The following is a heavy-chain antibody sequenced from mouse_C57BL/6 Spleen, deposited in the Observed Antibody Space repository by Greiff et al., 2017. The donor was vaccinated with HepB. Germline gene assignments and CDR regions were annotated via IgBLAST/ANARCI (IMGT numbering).Heavy chain of an antibody. CDR3: AREGSYYSNYVRYFDV. V-gene: IGHV5-17*01. CDR1: GFTFSDYG. D-gene: IGHD2-5*01. CDR2: ISSGSSTI. Sequence: EVQGVESGGGLVKPGGSLKLSCAASGFTFSDYGMHWVRQAPEKGLEWVAYISSGSSTIYYADTVKGRFTISRDNAKNTLFLQMTSLRSEDTAMYYCAREGSYYSNYVRYFDVWGTGTTVTVSS. J-gene: IGHJ1*03.